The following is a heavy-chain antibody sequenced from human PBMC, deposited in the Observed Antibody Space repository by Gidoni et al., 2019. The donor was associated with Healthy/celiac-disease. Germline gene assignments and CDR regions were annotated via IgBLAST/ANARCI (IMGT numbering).Heavy chain of an antibody. D-gene: IGHD1-7*01. CDR2: ISYDGSNK. CDR3: AKDLRLITGTTCDY. Sequence: QVQLVESGGGVVQPGRSLRLSCAASGFTFSSYGMHWVRQAPGKGLEWVAVISYDGSNKYYADSVKGRFTISRDNSKNTLYLQMNSLRAEDTAVYYCAKDLRLITGTTCDYWGQGTLVTVSS. J-gene: IGHJ4*02. V-gene: IGHV3-30*18. CDR1: GFTFSSYG.